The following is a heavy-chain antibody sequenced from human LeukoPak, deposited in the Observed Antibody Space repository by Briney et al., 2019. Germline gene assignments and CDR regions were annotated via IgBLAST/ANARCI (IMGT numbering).Heavy chain of an antibody. V-gene: IGHV3-33*01. Sequence: GGSLRLSCAASGFTFSSYGMHWVRQAPGKGREWVAVIWYDGSNKYYADSVKGRFTISRDNSKNTLYLQMNSLRAEDTAVYYCARETDDSSGYPYFDYWGQGTLVTVSS. D-gene: IGHD3-22*01. CDR2: IWYDGSNK. J-gene: IGHJ4*02. CDR3: ARETDDSSGYPYFDY. CDR1: GFTFSSYG.